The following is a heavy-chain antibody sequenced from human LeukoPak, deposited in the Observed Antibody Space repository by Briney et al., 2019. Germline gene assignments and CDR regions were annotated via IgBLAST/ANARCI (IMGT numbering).Heavy chain of an antibody. CDR2: INPNSGVT. D-gene: IGHD5-18*01. CDR1: GYTFGGFY. CDR3: ARDPSLAQLFLPYYYMDV. J-gene: IGHJ6*03. Sequence: GASVKVSCKASGYTFGGFYIHWVRQAPGQGLEWMGWINPNSGVTNYAQKLQGRVTITRDTSIDTAYMELSRLRSDDTAVYYCARDPSLAQLFLPYYYMDVWGKGTTVTISS. V-gene: IGHV1-2*02.